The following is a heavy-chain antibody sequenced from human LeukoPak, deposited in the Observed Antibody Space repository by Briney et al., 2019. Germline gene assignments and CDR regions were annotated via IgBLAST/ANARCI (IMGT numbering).Heavy chain of an antibody. D-gene: IGHD3-10*01. V-gene: IGHV3-30-3*01. CDR3: ARDSSLWFGELFR. CDR1: GFTFSCYA. Sequence: GGSLRLSCAASGFTFSCYAMHWVRQAPGKGLEWVAVISYDGSNKYYADSVKGRFTISRDNSKNTLYLQMNSLRAEDTAVYYCARDSSLWFGELFRWGQGTLVTVSS. J-gene: IGHJ4*02. CDR2: ISYDGSNK.